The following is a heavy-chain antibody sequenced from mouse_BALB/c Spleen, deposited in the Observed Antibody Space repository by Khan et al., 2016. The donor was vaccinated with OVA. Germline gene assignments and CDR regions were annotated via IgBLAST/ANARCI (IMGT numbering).Heavy chain of an antibody. Sequence: QVQLQQSGAELVNPGASVNLSCKASGYTLTSYWMHWVKQRPGQGLEWIGEINPSNGRTNYNEKFKSKVTLTVDKSSSTAYMHLSSPTSEGSAVYYCARLLINFDYWGQGTTLTVSS. CDR1: GYTLTSYW. V-gene: IGHV1S81*02. CDR3: ARLLINFDY. CDR2: INPSNGRT. J-gene: IGHJ2*01. D-gene: IGHD2-1*01.